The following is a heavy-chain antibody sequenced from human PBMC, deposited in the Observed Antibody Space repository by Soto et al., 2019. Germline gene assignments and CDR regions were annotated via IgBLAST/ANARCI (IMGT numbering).Heavy chain of an antibody. CDR3: ARDGRYCTNGVCYTHYYYGMDV. Sequence: GESLKISCKGSGYSFTSYWIGWVRQMPGKGLEWMGRIDPSDSYTNYSPSFQGHVTISADKSISTAYLQWSSLKASDTAMYYCARDGRYCTNGVCYTHYYYGMDVWGQGTTVTVSS. CDR1: GYSFTSYW. CDR2: IDPSDSYT. V-gene: IGHV5-10-1*01. D-gene: IGHD2-8*01. J-gene: IGHJ6*02.